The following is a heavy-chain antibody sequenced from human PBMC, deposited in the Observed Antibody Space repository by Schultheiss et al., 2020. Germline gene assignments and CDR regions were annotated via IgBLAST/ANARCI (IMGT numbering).Heavy chain of an antibody. J-gene: IGHJ4*02. D-gene: IGHD6-25*01. CDR3: ANSGRKGY. Sequence: SLRLSCAASGFTFDDYAMHWVRQAPGKGLEWVSGISWNSGSIGYADSVKGRFTISRDNAKNSLYLQMNSLRAEDTAVYYCANSGRKGYWGQGTLVTVSS. CDR2: ISWNSGSI. V-gene: IGHV3-9*01. CDR1: GFTFDDYA.